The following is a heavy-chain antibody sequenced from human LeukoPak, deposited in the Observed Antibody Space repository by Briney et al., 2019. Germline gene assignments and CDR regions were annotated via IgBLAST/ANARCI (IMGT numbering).Heavy chain of an antibody. CDR3: ARRVTLSDDAFDI. J-gene: IGHJ3*02. Sequence: GESLRISCKGSGYSFTSYWNSWVRQMPGKGLEWMGRIDPSDSYTNYSPSFQGHVTISADKSISTAYLQWSSLKASDTAMYYCARRVTLSDDAFDIWGQGTMVTVSS. D-gene: IGHD3-16*02. CDR2: IDPSDSYT. V-gene: IGHV5-10-1*01. CDR1: GYSFTSYW.